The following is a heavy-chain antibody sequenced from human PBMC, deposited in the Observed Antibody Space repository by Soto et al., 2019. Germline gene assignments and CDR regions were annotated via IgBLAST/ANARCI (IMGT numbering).Heavy chain of an antibody. CDR3: ARDPLSGSSYYYGMDV. D-gene: IGHD1-26*01. J-gene: IGHJ6*02. CDR2: IWYDGSNK. V-gene: IGHV3-33*01. Sequence: GGSLRLSCAASGFTFSSYGMHWVRQAPGKGLEWVAVIWYDGSNKYYADSVKGRFTISRDNSKNTLYLQMNSLRAEDTAVYYCARDPLSGSSYYYGMDVWGQGTTVTVSS. CDR1: GFTFSSYG.